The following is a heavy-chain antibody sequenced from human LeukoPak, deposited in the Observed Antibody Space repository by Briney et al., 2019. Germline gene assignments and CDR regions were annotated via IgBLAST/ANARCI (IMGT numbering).Heavy chain of an antibody. CDR2: ISSSSSTI. D-gene: IGHD1-14*01. CDR1: GFTFSSYS. CDR3: ARVFLLFNLDV. Sequence: GGSLRLSCAASGFTFSSYSMNWVRQAPGKGLEWVSYISSSSSTIYYADSVKGRFTISRDNSKNTLYLQMNSLRAEDTAVYYCARVFLLFNLDVWGKGTTVTVSS. V-gene: IGHV3-48*01. J-gene: IGHJ6*04.